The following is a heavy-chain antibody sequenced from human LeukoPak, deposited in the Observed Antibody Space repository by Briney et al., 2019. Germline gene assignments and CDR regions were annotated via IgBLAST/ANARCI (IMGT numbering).Heavy chain of an antibody. Sequence: GSLRLSCAASGFTFSSYEMNWVRQAPGKGLEWVSYISSSGSTIYYADSVKGRFTISRDNAKNSLYLPMNSLRAEDTAVYYCASLRDIVVVVAATPYYYYGMDVWGQGTTVTVSS. J-gene: IGHJ6*02. V-gene: IGHV3-48*03. CDR3: ASLRDIVVVVAATPYYYYGMDV. D-gene: IGHD2-15*01. CDR2: ISSSGSTI. CDR1: GFTFSSYE.